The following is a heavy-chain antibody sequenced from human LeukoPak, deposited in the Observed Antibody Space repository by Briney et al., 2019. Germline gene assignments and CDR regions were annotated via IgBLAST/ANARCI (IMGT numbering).Heavy chain of an antibody. D-gene: IGHD2-21*01. CDR2: IYYSGST. J-gene: IGHJ6*02. CDR3: AKSIHYYYGMDV. Sequence: PSETLSFTCTVSGGSISSYYWSWIRQPPGKGLEWIGYIYYSGSTNYNPSLKSRVTISVDTSKNQFSLKLSSVTAADTAVYYCAKSIHYYYGMDVWGQGTTVTVSS. CDR1: GGSISSYY. V-gene: IGHV4-59*01.